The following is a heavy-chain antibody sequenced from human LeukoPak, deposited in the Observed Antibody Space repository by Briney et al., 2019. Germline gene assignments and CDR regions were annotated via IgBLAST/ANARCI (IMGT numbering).Heavy chain of an antibody. CDR1: GFTFSSYA. D-gene: IGHD5-18*01. CDR2: ISYDGSNK. CDR3: ARGPRAYSYIYYYYGMDV. J-gene: IGHJ6*02. V-gene: IGHV3-30-3*01. Sequence: GGSLRLSCAASGFTFSSYAMHWVRQAPGKGLEWVAVISYDGSNKYYADSVKGRFTISRDNSKNTLYLQMNSLRAEDTAVYYCARGPRAYSYIYYYYGMDVWGQGTTVTVSS.